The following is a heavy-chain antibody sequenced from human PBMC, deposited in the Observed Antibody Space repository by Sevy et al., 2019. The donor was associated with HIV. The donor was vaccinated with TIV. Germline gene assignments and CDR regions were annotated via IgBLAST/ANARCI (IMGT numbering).Heavy chain of an antibody. V-gene: IGHV4-39*01. J-gene: IGHJ3*02. Sequence: SETLSLTCTVSGGSISSSDNYWGWIRQPPGKGLDWIASSYYSGSTYYNPSLKSRVTISVDTSKNQFSLKLRSVTAAATAVYYCVGRRVEDYYGSGTPPLVNGPFDIWGQGTMVTVSS. CDR1: GGSISSSDNY. D-gene: IGHD3-10*01. CDR2: SYYSGST. CDR3: VGRRVEDYYGSGTPPLVNGPFDI.